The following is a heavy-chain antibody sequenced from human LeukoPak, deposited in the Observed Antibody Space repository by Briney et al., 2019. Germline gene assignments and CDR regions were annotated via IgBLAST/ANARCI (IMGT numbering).Heavy chain of an antibody. D-gene: IGHD3-10*01. CDR1: GGSISSGGYY. CDR2: IYYSGST. Sequence: KTSETLSLTCTVSGGSISSGGYYWSWIRQHPGKGLEWIGYIYYSGSTYYNPSLKSRVTISVDTSKNQFSLKLSSVTAADTAVYYCASFYYGSGSYYRFDYWGQGTLVTVSS. CDR3: ASFYYGSGSYYRFDY. J-gene: IGHJ4*02. V-gene: IGHV4-31*03.